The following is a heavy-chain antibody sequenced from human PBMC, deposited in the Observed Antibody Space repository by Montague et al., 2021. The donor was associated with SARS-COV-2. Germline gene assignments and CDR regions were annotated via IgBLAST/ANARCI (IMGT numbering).Heavy chain of an antibody. CDR3: ARGIAVAGLFDY. V-gene: IGHV4-61*02. Sequence: TLSLTCTVSGGSISSGYFYWSWIRQPAGKGLEWIGRISISGSTNYNPSLKSRVTISVDTSKNQFSLKLSSVTAADTAVYYCARGIAVAGLFDYWGQGTLVTVSS. CDR1: GGSISSGYFY. J-gene: IGHJ4*02. D-gene: IGHD6-19*01. CDR2: ISISGST.